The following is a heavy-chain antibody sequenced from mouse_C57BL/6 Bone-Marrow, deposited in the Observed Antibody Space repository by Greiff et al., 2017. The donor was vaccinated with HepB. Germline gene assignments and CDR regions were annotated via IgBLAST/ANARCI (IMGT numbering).Heavy chain of an antibody. CDR2: IDPETGGT. CDR3: TRRVLDFYWDVDV. CDR1: GYTFTDYE. Sequence: QVQLQQSGAELVRPGASVTLSCKASGYTFTDYEMHWVKQTPVHGLEWIGAIDPETGGTAYNQKFKGKAILTADKSSSTAYMELRSLTSEDSAVYYCTRRVLDFYWDVDVWGTGTTVTVSS. V-gene: IGHV1-15*01. D-gene: IGHD1-1*01. J-gene: IGHJ1*03.